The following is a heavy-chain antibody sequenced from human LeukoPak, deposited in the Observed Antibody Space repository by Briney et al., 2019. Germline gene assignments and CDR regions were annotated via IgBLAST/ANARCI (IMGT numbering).Heavy chain of an antibody. CDR3: TRQNEIQLTDY. J-gene: IGHJ4*01. CDR1: GFTFSGSA. D-gene: IGHD5-18*01. CDR2: IRSKANSYAT. V-gene: IGHV3-73*01. Sequence: PGGSLRLSCAASGFTFSGSAMHWVRQASGKGLEWVGRIRSKANSYATAYAASVKGRFTISRDDSKNTAYLQMNSLKTEDTAVYYCTRQNEIQLTDYWGQEPWSPSPQ.